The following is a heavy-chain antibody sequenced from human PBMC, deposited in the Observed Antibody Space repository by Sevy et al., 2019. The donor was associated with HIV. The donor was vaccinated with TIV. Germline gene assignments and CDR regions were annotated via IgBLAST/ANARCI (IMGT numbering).Heavy chain of an antibody. V-gene: IGHV5-51*01. D-gene: IGHD3-22*01. CDR2: IYPGHSDT. J-gene: IGHJ2*01. CDR1: GYSFSSNW. Sequence: GKSLKISCKGAGYSFSSNWIGWVRQMPGKGLEWMGIIYPGHSDTRYSPSFQGQVTISADKSISTAYLKWSSLKASDTAMYFCARWTESSDYSLETKARESTPRYFDLWGRGTPVTVSS. CDR3: ARWTESSDYSLETKARESTPRYFDL.